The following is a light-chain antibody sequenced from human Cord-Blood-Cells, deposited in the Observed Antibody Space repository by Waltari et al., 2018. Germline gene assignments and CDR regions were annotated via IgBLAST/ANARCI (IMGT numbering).Light chain of an antibody. Sequence: EIVLTPSPATLSLSPGESATLSCRASQSVRSYLAWYQQKPGQAPRLLIYDASNRATGIPARFSGSGSGTDFTLTISSLEPEDFAVYYCQQRSNWPLTFGGGTNVEIK. CDR3: QQRSNWPLT. V-gene: IGKV3-11*01. CDR1: QSVRSY. J-gene: IGKJ4*01. CDR2: DAS.